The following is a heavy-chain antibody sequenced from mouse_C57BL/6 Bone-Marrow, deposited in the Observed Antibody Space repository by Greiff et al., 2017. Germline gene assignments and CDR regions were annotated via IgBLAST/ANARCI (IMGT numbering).Heavy chain of an antibody. CDR3: ARDSYSNYVPWFAY. CDR1: GFTFSSYA. D-gene: IGHD2-5*01. Sequence: EVQLVESGGGLVKPGGSLKLSCAASGFTFSSYAMSWVRRTPEKRLEWVATISDGGSYTYYPDNVKGRFTISRDNAKNNLYLQMSHLKSEDTAMYYCARDSYSNYVPWFAYWGQGTLVTVSA. CDR2: ISDGGSYT. J-gene: IGHJ3*01. V-gene: IGHV5-4*01.